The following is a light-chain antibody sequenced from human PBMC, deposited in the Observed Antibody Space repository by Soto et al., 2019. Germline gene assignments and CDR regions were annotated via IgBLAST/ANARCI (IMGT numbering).Light chain of an antibody. CDR3: QQFCSSPPYVVGMST. CDR1: QSVSSSY. J-gene: IGKJ2*01. Sequence: EIVLTQSPGTLSLSPGERATLSCRASQSVSSSYLAWYQQKPGQAPRLLIYGASSRATGIPDRFSGSGSGTDFTLTLIRLEPEDFAVYYCQQFCSSPPYVVGMSTFRQRTKLYIK. CDR2: GAS. V-gene: IGKV3-20*01.